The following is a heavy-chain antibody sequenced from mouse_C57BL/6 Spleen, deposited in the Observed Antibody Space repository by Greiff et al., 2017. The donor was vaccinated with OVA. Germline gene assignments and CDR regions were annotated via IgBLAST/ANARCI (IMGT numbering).Heavy chain of an antibody. D-gene: IGHD4-1*01. CDR2: IYPRDGST. CDR1: GYTFTDHT. Sequence: VKLQESDAELVKPGASVKISCKVSGYTFTDHTIHWMKQRPEQGLEWIGYIYPRDGSTKYNEKFKGKATLTADKSSSTAYMQLNSLTSEDSAVYFCARVGGGTRYFDYWGQGTTLTVSS. V-gene: IGHV1-78*01. J-gene: IGHJ2*01. CDR3: ARVGGGTRYFDY.